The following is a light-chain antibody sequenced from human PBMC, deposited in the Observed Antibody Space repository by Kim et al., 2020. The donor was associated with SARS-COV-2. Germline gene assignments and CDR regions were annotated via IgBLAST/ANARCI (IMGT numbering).Light chain of an antibody. V-gene: IGKV3-20*01. CDR2: GAS. CDR1: QRVSSNY. Sequence: ETVLTQSPGTLSLSVGERATLSCRASQRVSSNYLAWYQHKPGQAPRLLIYGASFRATGIPDRFSGSGSGTDFTLTISRLEPEDFVVYYCQQYGSSPRTFGQGTKVDIK. J-gene: IGKJ1*01. CDR3: QQYGSSPRT.